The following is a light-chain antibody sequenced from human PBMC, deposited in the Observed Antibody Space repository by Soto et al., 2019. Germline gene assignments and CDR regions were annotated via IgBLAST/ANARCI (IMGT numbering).Light chain of an antibody. CDR2: SNN. CDR3: AAWDDSLNAHV. V-gene: IGLV1-44*01. CDR1: SSNIGSNS. J-gene: IGLJ1*01. Sequence: QSVLTQPPSASGTPGQRVTISCSGSSSNIGSNSVNWYQQLPGTAPKLLIYSNNQRPSGVPDRFSGSKSGTSASLAISGLQSEDEADYYCAAWDDSLNAHVFGIGTKLTVL.